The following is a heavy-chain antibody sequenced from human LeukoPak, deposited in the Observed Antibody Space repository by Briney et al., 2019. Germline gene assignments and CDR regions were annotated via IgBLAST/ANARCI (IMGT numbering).Heavy chain of an antibody. CDR1: GDSISSHSYF. Sequence: PSDTLSLTCTVSGDSISSHSYFWGWIRQPPGKGLEWIGNIHYIGSTYYNPSLKSRVTISVDTSTNPFSLKLSSVTAADTAVYYCAKTLPYSGGWRATFDFWGQGTLVTVSS. CDR2: IHYIGST. J-gene: IGHJ4*02. D-gene: IGHD6-19*01. CDR3: AKTLPYSGGWRATFDF. V-gene: IGHV4-39*01.